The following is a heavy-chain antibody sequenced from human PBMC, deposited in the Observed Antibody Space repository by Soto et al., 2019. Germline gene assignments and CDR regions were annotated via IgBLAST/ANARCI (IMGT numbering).Heavy chain of an antibody. CDR1: GFTFSNYA. CDR3: ARDLEGIAAAGPDY. D-gene: IGHD6-13*01. J-gene: IGHJ4*02. CDR2: IWYDGSYE. Sequence: QVQRVESGGGVVQTGGCLRLFCAASGFTFSNYAMHWVRQAPGKGLEWVAVIWYDGSYEYYADSVKGRFTISRDNSRNTLYLQMNSLRAEDTAIYFCARDLEGIAAAGPDYWGQGPLVPVSS. V-gene: IGHV3-33*01.